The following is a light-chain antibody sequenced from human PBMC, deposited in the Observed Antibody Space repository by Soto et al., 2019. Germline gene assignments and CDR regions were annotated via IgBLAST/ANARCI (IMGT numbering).Light chain of an antibody. V-gene: IGKV3-20*01. J-gene: IGKJ1*01. CDR3: QQYGSSPRT. CDR1: QSVSSTY. Sequence: EIVLTQSPGTLSLSPGERATLSCRASQSVSSTYLAWYQQKPGQAPRLLIYSASSRATGIPDRFSGSGSGTDFTLTISRLETEDFAVYYCQQYGSSPRTFGQGTKVEI. CDR2: SAS.